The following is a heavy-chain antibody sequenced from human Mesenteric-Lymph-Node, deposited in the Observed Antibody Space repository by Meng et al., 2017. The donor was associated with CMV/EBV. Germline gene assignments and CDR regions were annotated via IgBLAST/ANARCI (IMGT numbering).Heavy chain of an antibody. V-gene: IGHV1-8*01. CDR2: MNPNSGNT. CDR1: GYTFTSYD. Sequence: ASVKVSCKASGYTFTSYDINWVRQATGQGLEWMGWMNPNSGNTGYAQKFQGRVTMTRDTSISTAYMELSRLRSDDTAVYYCARDSPSSIVPAAIGDDYWGQGTLVTVSS. CDR3: ARDSPSSIVPAAIGDDY. J-gene: IGHJ4*02. D-gene: IGHD2-2*01.